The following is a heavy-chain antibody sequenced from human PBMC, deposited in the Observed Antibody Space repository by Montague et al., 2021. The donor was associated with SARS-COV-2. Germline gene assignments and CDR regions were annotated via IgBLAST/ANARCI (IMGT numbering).Heavy chain of an antibody. J-gene: IGHJ4*02. D-gene: IGHD6-19*01. V-gene: IGHV4-34*01. CDR2: INHRG. Sequence: SETLSLTCAVYDGSFSDYSWTWIRQPPGKGLEWIGEINHRGSTISVDTSKNQFSLKMTSVTAADTAVYYCATQEDPSGWIPGPFDFWGQGTLLSVSS. CDR3: ATQEDPSGWIPGPFDF. CDR1: DGSFSDYS.